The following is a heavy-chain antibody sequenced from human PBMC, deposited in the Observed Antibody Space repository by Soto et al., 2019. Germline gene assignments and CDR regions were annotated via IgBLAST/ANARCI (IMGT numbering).Heavy chain of an antibody. CDR2: IKKKADGGTT. J-gene: IGHJ4*02. CDR1: GFIFSNAW. D-gene: IGHD6-19*01. V-gene: IGHV3-15*01. Sequence: EVQLVESGGGVVKPGGSLRLACAASGFIFSNAWMSCVRQAPGKGLEWVGLIKKKADGGTTDYAAPLKGSFSISRDDSKNTLYMQMSSVKSEVTALYYCRTPWLDWGQGTLVTVSS. CDR3: RTPWLD.